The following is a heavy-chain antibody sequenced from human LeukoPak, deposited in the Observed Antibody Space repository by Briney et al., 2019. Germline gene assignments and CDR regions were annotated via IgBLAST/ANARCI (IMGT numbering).Heavy chain of an antibody. CDR2: INHSGST. V-gene: IGHV4-34*01. J-gene: IGHJ4*02. D-gene: IGHD2-21*02. CDR1: GGSFSGYY. CDR3: ARDGGVVTAIVDY. Sequence: SETLSLTCAVYGGSFSGYYWSWIRQPPGKGLEWIGEINHSGSTNYNPPPKSRVTISVDTSKNQFSLKLSSVTAADTAVYYCARDGGVVTAIVDYWGQGTLVTVSS.